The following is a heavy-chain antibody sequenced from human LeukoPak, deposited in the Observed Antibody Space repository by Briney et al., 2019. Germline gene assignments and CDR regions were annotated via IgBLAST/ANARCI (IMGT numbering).Heavy chain of an antibody. CDR1: GGSISSSVYY. CDR2: IYYSGTP. D-gene: IGHD6-13*01. CDR3: ARQDHSWYFGY. Sequence: SETPSLTCTVSGGSISSSVYYWGRIRQPPGKGLEWIGNIYYSGTPYYNPSLKSRVTISVDTSKNQFSLKLSSVTAADTAVYYCARQDHSWYFGYWGQGTLVTVSS. J-gene: IGHJ4*02. V-gene: IGHV4-39*01.